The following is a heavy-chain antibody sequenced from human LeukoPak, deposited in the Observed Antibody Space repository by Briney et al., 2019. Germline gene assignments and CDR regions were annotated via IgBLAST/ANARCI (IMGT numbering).Heavy chain of an antibody. D-gene: IGHD3-22*01. CDR2: INSDGINT. Sequence: SGGSLRLSCVASGFTFSNYWMHWVRQAPGKGLVWVSRINSDGINTSYADSVKGRFTISRDNAKNTLNLQKNSLRAEDTAVYYCARDLGQYYDTSDNWFDPWGQGTLVTVSS. J-gene: IGHJ5*02. CDR1: GFTFSNYW. CDR3: ARDLGQYYDTSDNWFDP. V-gene: IGHV3-74*01.